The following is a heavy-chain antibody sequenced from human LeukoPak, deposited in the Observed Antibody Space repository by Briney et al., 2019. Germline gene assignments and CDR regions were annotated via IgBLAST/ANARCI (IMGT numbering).Heavy chain of an antibody. CDR3: ARGGIWFGESNYFDY. J-gene: IGHJ4*02. V-gene: IGHV1-2*02. D-gene: IGHD3-10*01. CDR1: GYTFTGYY. CDR2: INPNSGGT. Sequence: ASVKVSCKASGYTFTGYYMHWVRQAPGQGLEWMGWINPNSGGTNYAQKFQGRVTMTRNTSISTAYMELSSLRSEDTAVYYCARGGIWFGESNYFDYWGQGTLVTVSS.